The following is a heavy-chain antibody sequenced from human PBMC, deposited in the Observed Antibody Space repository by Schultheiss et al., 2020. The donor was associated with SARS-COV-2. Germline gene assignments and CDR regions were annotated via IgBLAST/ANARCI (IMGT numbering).Heavy chain of an antibody. CDR2: IYTSGNT. CDR1: GGSFSGYY. CDR3: AREIDRIAFDS. Sequence: SETLSLTCAVYGGSFSGYYWSWIRQPAGQGLEWIGRIYTSGNTNYNPSLKSRVTMSVDTSKNQFSLRLTSVTAADTAVYYCAREIDRIAFDSWGQGTLVTVSS. V-gene: IGHV4-4*07. J-gene: IGHJ4*02. D-gene: IGHD2/OR15-2a*01.